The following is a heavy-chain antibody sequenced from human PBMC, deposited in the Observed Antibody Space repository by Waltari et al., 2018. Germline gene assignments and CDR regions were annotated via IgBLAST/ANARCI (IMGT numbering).Heavy chain of an antibody. J-gene: IGHJ1*01. CDR3: ARAHSSWSAEYFQH. CDR2: INPNSGGT. D-gene: IGHD6-13*01. CDR1: GYTFTGSY. V-gene: IGHV1-2*06. Sequence: QVQLVQSGAEVKKPGASVKVSCKASGYTFTGSYMHWVRPAPGQGLEWMGRINPNSGGTNYAQKFQGRVTMTRDTSISTAYMELSRLRSDDTAVYYCARAHSSWSAEYFQHWGQGTLVTVSS.